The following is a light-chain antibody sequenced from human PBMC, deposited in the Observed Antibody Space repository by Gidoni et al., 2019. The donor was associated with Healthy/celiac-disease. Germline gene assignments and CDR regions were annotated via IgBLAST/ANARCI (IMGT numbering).Light chain of an antibody. Sequence: QSVLTQPPSVSGAPGQRVTISCTGSSSNIGAGYDVHWYQQLPGTATKRLIYGNSNRPSGVPDRFSGSKSGTSASLAITGLQAEDEADYYCQSYDSSLSGSVVFGGGTKLTVL. CDR1: SSNIGAGYD. V-gene: IGLV1-40*01. CDR2: GNS. CDR3: QSYDSSLSGSVV. J-gene: IGLJ2*01.